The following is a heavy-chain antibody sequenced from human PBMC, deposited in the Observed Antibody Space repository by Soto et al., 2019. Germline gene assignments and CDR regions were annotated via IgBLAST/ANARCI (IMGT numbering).Heavy chain of an antibody. D-gene: IGHD3-16*01. Sequence: EVRLLESGGGLVQPGGSLRLSCEASGFTFSNFGMDWVRRAPGKGLEWISFISGAGDTTYYADSVKGRFIISRDNHKNTLYLQMNSLRTEDTAIYFCAKSFTQSNVCRAYRHKTNFHYLGQGALVTGTS. CDR2: ISGAGDTT. CDR1: GFTFSNFG. V-gene: IGHV3-23*01. J-gene: IGHJ4*02. CDR3: AKSFTQSNVCRAYRHKTNFHY.